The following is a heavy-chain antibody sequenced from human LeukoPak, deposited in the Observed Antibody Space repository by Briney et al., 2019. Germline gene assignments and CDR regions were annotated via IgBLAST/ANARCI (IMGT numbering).Heavy chain of an antibody. CDR1: GGSISSYY. CDR3: ARALSSWYYYYGMDV. CDR2: IYYSGST. D-gene: IGHD6-13*01. Sequence: SETLSLTCTVSGGSISSYYWSWIRQPPGKGLEWIGYIYYSGSTNYNPSLKSRVTISVDTSRNQFSLKLSSVTAADTAVYYCARALSSWYYYYGMDVWGQGTTVTVSS. J-gene: IGHJ6*02. V-gene: IGHV4-59*01.